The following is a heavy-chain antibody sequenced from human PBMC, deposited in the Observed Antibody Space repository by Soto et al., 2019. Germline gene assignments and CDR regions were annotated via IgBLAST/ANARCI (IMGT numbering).Heavy chain of an antibody. D-gene: IGHD2-15*01. V-gene: IGHV4-39*01. Sequence: SETLSLTCTVSGGSISSSSYYWGWIRQPPGKGLEWIGSIYYSGSTYYNPSLKSRVTISVDTSKNQFSLKLSSVTAADTAVYYCARLERYCSGGSCYSDDYWGQGTLVTVSS. CDR2: IYYSGST. CDR1: GGSISSSSYY. CDR3: ARLERYCSGGSCYSDDY. J-gene: IGHJ4*02.